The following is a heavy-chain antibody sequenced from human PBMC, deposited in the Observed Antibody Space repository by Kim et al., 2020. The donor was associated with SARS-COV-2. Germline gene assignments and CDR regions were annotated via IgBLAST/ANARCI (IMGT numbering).Heavy chain of an antibody. V-gene: IGHV4-59*08. Sequence: SETLSLTCTVSGGSISSYYWSWIRQPPGKGLEWIGYIYYSGSTNYNPSLKSRVTISVDTSKNQFSLKLSSVTAADTAVYYCASTTPGRDSSGPDAFDIWGQGTMVTVSS. J-gene: IGHJ3*02. D-gene: IGHD6-19*01. CDR2: IYYSGST. CDR1: GGSISSYY. CDR3: ASTTPGRDSSGPDAFDI.